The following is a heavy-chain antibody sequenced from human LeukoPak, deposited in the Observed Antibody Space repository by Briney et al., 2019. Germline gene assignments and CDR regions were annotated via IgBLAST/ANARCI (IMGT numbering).Heavy chain of an antibody. CDR1: HGATSSYS. J-gene: IGHJ4*02. CDR2: ISYSGST. V-gene: IGHV4-59*01. Sequence: PSETLSLTCNVSHGATSSYSWIWIRQSPGKGLEWIGYISYSGSTNYNPSLKTRVTISVDTSKNQFSLKLNSGTATGTAMYYGARGQRPKPLDYWGQGTLVTVSS. D-gene: IGHD2-2*01. CDR3: ARGQRPKPLDY.